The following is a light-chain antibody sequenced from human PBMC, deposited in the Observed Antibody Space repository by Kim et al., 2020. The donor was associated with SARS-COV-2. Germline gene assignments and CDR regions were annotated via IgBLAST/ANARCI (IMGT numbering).Light chain of an antibody. CDR2: GTS. CDR3: QQYGSSPWT. J-gene: IGKJ1*01. CDR1: QRTSTNS. Sequence: EIVLTQSPGTLSLSTGERATLSCRASQRTSTNSMAWYQQRPGQAPRLLIFGTSNRATGIPDRFSGSGSGTDFTLTITRLEPEDFAVYHCQQYGSSPWTFGQGTKVDIK. V-gene: IGKV3-20*01.